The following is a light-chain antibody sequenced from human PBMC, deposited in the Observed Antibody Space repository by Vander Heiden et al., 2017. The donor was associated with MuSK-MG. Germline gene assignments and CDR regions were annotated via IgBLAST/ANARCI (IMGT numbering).Light chain of an antibody. CDR3: SAWDTRLSAWV. CDR2: RNN. CDR1: RNNVGNQG. Sequence: QAGLTQPPSVSKGLGQTATLTCSRDRNNVGNQGEVWLQQHQGHPPKLLSYRNNNRPSGISERLSASRSGNTASLTITGLQPEDEADYYCSAWDTRLSAWVFGGGTKLTVL. J-gene: IGLJ3*02. V-gene: IGLV10-54*01.